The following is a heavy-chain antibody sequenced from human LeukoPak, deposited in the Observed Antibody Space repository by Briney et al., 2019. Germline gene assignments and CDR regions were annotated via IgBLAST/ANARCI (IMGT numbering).Heavy chain of an antibody. D-gene: IGHD3-22*01. J-gene: IGHJ4*02. Sequence: PSETLSLTCTVAGGSISSYYWSWIRQSPGKGLEWIVHIYSSGSTNYNPSLKSRVTISIDTSKNQFSLKLSSVTAADTALYYCARNYDNSGYTAFGYWGRGTLVTVSS. CDR2: IYSSGST. CDR1: GGSISSYY. V-gene: IGHV4-59*01. CDR3: ARNYDNSGYTAFGY.